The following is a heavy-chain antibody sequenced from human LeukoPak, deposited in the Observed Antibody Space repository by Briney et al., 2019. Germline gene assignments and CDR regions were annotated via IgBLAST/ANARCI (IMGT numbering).Heavy chain of an antibody. V-gene: IGHV1-8*02. J-gene: IGHJ6*03. CDR2: MNPNSGNT. D-gene: IGHD2-15*01. Sequence: GASVKVSSKASGYTFTDYNIHWVRQAPGQGLEWMGWMNPNSGNTGYAQKFQGRVTMTRNTSISTAYMELSSLRSEDTAVYYCARARRYCSGGSCYYYYMDVWGKGTTVTVSS. CDR1: GYTFTDYN. CDR3: ARARRYCSGGSCYYYYMDV.